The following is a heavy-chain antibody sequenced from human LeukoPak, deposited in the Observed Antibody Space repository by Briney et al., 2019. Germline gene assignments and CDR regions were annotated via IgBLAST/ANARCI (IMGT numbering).Heavy chain of an antibody. D-gene: IGHD3-22*01. CDR3: ASDRSGLSFCF. V-gene: IGHV4-39*01. CDR2: IHYSGST. Sequence: SETLSLTCTVSGGSISSNNYYWGWIRQPPGKGLEWIGSIHYSGSTYYSSSLKSRITISVDTSKNQFSLKLTSVTAADTAMCYCASDRSGLSFCFWGQGTLVIVSS. J-gene: IGHJ4*02. CDR1: GGSISSNNYY.